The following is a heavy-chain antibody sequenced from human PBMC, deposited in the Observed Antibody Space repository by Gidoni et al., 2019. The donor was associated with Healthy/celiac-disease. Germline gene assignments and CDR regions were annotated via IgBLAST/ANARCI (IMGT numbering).Heavy chain of an antibody. CDR2: ISWTSGSI. V-gene: IGHV3-9*01. D-gene: IGHD6-19*01. CDR1: GCTLDDYA. CDR3: AKDKRGSSGWYSDY. J-gene: IGHJ4*02. Sequence: EGQLVESGGGLVQPGRYLRLSCAAAGCTLDDYAMHWVRLAPGKGLELVSGISWTSGSIVYADSVQGRFTISRDNAKTSLYLQMTSLRAEDTALYYCAKDKRGSSGWYSDYWGQGTLVTVSS.